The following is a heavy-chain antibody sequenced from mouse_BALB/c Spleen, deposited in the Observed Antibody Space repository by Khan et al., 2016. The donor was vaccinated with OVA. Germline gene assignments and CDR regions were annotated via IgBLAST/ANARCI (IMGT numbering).Heavy chain of an antibody. CDR3: ARSDGYYDRGAMDY. J-gene: IGHJ4*01. V-gene: IGHV5-9-3*01. CDR1: GFTLSRYA. D-gene: IGHD2-3*01. Sequence: EVELVESGGGLVKPGGSLKVSCAVSGFTLSRYAMSWVRQTPEKRLEWVATISSGGTYTYYPDSVKGRFTFSRDNAENTLYLQMSSLRSEDTAMDYCARSDGYYDRGAMDYWGQGTSVTVSS. CDR2: ISSGGTYT.